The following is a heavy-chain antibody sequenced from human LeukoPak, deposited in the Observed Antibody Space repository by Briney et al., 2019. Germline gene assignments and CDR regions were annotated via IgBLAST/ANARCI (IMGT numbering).Heavy chain of an antibody. CDR1: GGSFSGYY. Sequence: SETLSLTCAGYGGSFSGYYWSWIRQPPGKGLEWIGEINHSGSTNYNPSLKSRVTISVDTSKNQFSLKLSSVTAADTAVYYCARGVYLAGTTEWGQGTLVTVSS. CDR3: ARGVYLAGTTE. CDR2: INHSGST. D-gene: IGHD1-7*01. J-gene: IGHJ4*02. V-gene: IGHV4-34*01.